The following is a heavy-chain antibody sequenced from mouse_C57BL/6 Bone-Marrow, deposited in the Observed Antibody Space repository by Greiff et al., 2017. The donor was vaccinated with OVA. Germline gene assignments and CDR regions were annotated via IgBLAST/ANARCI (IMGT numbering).Heavy chain of an antibody. Sequence: EVQRVESGGGLVQPKGSLKLSCAASGFSFNTYAMNWVRQAPGKGLEWVARIRSKSNNYATYYADSVKDRFTISRDDSESMLYLQMNNLKTEDTAMYCCVRQDYDWFAYWGQGTLVTVSA. CDR3: VRQDYDWFAY. D-gene: IGHD2-4*01. CDR2: IRSKSNNYAT. CDR1: GFSFNTYA. J-gene: IGHJ3*01. V-gene: IGHV10-1*01.